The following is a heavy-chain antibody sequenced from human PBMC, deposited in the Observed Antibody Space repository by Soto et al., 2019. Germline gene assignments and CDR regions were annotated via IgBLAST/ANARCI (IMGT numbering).Heavy chain of an antibody. CDR3: ARVLFGELRDYCDFIDF. J-gene: IGHJ6*03. Sequence: SETLSLTCTVSGGSVSSSSYYWGWVRQPPGKGLEWIGSVYYSGSTYYNPSLESRVTISVDKSKNQFSLKLSSVTAADAAMYSCARVLFGELRDYCDFIDFCGKGTTDTVSS. CDR2: VYYSGST. V-gene: IGHV4-39*07. D-gene: IGHD3-10*02. CDR1: GGSVSSSSYY.